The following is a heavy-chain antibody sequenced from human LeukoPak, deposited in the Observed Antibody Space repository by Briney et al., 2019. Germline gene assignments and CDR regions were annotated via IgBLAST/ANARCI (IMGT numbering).Heavy chain of an antibody. D-gene: IGHD2-2*01. Sequence: SETLSLTCTLSGGSISSNSYYWGWIRQPPGKGLEWIGSIYYSGSTYYNPSLKSRVTISVDTSKNQFSLKLSSVTAADTAVYYCARGGVCSSTSCYPNWFDPRGQGTLVTVSS. CDR3: ARGGVCSSTSCYPNWFDP. J-gene: IGHJ5*02. CDR2: IYYSGST. V-gene: IGHV4-39*07. CDR1: GGSISSNSYY.